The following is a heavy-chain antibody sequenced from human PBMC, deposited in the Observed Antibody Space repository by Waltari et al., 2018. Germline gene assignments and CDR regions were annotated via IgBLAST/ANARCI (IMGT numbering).Heavy chain of an antibody. CDR3: ARMGAGRAPDY. J-gene: IGHJ4*02. D-gene: IGHD3-16*01. Sequence: EVQLVESGGGLVEPGGSRRLPCAASGSTFTSYWLTWSRQAPGTGREWVATIKPDGSGKFYVDSGKGRFSISRDNAKNSLYLQMNSLRAEDTAIFYCARMGAGRAPDYWGQGTLVTVSS. CDR2: IKPDGSGK. CDR1: GSTFTSYW. V-gene: IGHV3-7*03.